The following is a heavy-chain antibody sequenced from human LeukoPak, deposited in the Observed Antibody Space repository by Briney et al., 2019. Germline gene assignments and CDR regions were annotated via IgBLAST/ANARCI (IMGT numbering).Heavy chain of an antibody. CDR2: LYSDSNT. V-gene: IGHV3-53*01. Sequence: PGGSLLLSCAASRFTVIINDMTSARPAPGKGLEWVSILYSDSNTKYADSVQGRFTISRDNSKNTLYLEMNSMSPDDTAVYYCARGVEPLAAKALAYWGQGTLVTVSS. D-gene: IGHD1-14*01. CDR3: ARGVEPLAAKALAY. CDR1: RFTVIIND. J-gene: IGHJ4*02.